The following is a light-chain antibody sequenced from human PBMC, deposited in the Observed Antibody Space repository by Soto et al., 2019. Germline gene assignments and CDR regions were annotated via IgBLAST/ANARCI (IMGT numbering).Light chain of an antibody. Sequence: AIQVTQLPSSLSASVRDRVTVTCRASQDIRNDLGWYQQKPGKAPKLLIYAASSLQSGVPSRFSGSGSGTQFTLTISSLQPEDVATYYCLQNYNYPWTFGQGTKVDIK. J-gene: IGKJ1*01. V-gene: IGKV1-6*01. CDR2: AAS. CDR3: LQNYNYPWT. CDR1: QDIRND.